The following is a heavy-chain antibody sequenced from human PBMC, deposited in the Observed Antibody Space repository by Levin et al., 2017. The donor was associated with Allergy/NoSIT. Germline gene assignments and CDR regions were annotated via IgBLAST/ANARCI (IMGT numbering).Heavy chain of an antibody. CDR3: ARNLRGSSAYDAFDF. V-gene: IGHV3-7*03. D-gene: IGHD5-12*01. CDR2: IDQDGSQK. J-gene: IGHJ3*01. CDR1: GFTFRDYW. Sequence: GGSLRLSCAAAGFTFRDYWMTWVRQTPGRGLEWVANIDQDGSQKYYVDSVKGRFTISRDNAKNSVDLQMNYLRDDDTAVYYCARNLRGSSAYDAFDFWGHGTMVTFSS.